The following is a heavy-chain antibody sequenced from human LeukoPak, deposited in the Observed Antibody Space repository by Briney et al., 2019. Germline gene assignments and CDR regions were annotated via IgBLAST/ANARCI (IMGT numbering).Heavy chain of an antibody. CDR1: GGTFSSYA. D-gene: IGHD3-22*01. V-gene: IGHV1-69*13. Sequence: GASVKVSCKASGGTFSSYAISWVRQAPGQGLEWMGGIIPIFGTANYAQKFQGRVTITADESTSTAYMELSSLRSEDTAVYYCASSVVPSYSDTDFPPGTYYYDSSGYFRYYYYGMDVWGQGTTVTVSS. CDR2: IIPIFGTA. J-gene: IGHJ6*02. CDR3: ASSVVPSYSDTDFPPGTYYYDSSGYFRYYYYGMDV.